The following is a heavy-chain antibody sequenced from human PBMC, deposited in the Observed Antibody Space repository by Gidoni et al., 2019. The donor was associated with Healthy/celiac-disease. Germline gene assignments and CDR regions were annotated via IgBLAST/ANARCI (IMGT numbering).Heavy chain of an antibody. Sequence: QVQLVQSGAEVKKPGASVKVSCKASGYTFTSYAMHWVRQAPGQRLEWMGWINAGNGNTKYSQKFQGRVTITRDTSASTAYMELSSLRSEDTAVYYCARESYQLLSPILYYYYGMDVWGQGTTVTVSS. D-gene: IGHD2-2*01. CDR3: ARESYQLLSPILYYYYGMDV. J-gene: IGHJ6*02. CDR1: GYTFTSYA. CDR2: INAGNGNT. V-gene: IGHV1-3*01.